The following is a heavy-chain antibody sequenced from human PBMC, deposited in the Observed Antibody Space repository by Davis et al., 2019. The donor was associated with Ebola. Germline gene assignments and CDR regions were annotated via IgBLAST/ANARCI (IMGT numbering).Heavy chain of an antibody. V-gene: IGHV4-34*01. Sequence: SETLSLTCAVYGGSFSGYYWTWIRQSPGKGLEWIGEINHSGSTNYNPSLKSRVTISVDTSKNQFSLKLSSVTAADTAVYYWARRGYYYYYYGMDVWGQGTTVTVSS. CDR3: ARRGYYYYYYGMDV. D-gene: IGHD3-16*01. CDR2: INHSGST. J-gene: IGHJ6*02. CDR1: GGSFSGYY.